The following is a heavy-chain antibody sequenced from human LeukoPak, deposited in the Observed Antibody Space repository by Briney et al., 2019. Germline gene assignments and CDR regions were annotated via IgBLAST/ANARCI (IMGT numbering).Heavy chain of an antibody. Sequence: SETLSLTCTVSGGSISSGGYYWSWIRQPPGKGLEWIGYIYHSGSTYYNPSLKSRVTISVDRSKNQFSLKLSSVTAADTAVYYCARALATLEWLSTHPNWFDPWGQGTLVTVSS. CDR2: IYHSGST. CDR3: ARALATLEWLSTHPNWFDP. J-gene: IGHJ5*02. V-gene: IGHV4-30-2*01. CDR1: GGSISSGGYY. D-gene: IGHD3-3*01.